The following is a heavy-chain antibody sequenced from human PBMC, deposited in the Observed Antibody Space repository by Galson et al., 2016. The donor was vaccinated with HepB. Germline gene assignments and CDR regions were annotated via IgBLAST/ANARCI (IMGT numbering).Heavy chain of an antibody. CDR2: IFYGVTA. Sequence: SETLSLTCTLSGDSITSDLYYWAWLRQAPGKGLEWIGHIFYGVTAYSIPTLKSRVAISIDASKTVFSQNLTSVTAADTAIYYCARRPGSVPVPTDAFDIWGQGTTVTVAS. CDR3: ARRPGSVPVPTDAFDI. V-gene: IGHV4-39*02. D-gene: IGHD5/OR15-5a*01. J-gene: IGHJ3*02. CDR1: GDSITSDLYY.